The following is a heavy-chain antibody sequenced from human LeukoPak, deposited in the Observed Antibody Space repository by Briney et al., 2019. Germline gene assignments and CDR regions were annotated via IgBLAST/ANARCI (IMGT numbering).Heavy chain of an antibody. CDR2: IYYSGST. CDR3: ARHYYDFWGFDY. J-gene: IGHJ4*02. CDR1: GGSISSSSYY. V-gene: IGHV4-39*01. D-gene: IGHD3-3*01. Sequence: SETLSLTCTVSGGSISSSSYYWGWIRQPPGKGLEWIGSIYYSGSTYYNPSLKSRVTISVDTSKNQFSLKLSSVTAADTAVCYCARHYYDFWGFDYWGQGTLVTVSS.